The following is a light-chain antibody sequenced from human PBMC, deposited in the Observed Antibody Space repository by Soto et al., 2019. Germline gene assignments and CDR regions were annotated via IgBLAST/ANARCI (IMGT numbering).Light chain of an antibody. V-gene: IGLV1-51*02. CDR2: ENN. J-gene: IGLJ3*02. Sequence: QSVLTQPPSVSAAPGQKVTISCSGSSSNIGNNYVSWYQQLPGTAPKLLIYENNRRPSGIPARFSGSKSGTSATLGITGLQTGDEADYYCGTWDTTLSAGVFGGGTQLTVL. CDR1: SSNIGNNY. CDR3: GTWDTTLSAGV.